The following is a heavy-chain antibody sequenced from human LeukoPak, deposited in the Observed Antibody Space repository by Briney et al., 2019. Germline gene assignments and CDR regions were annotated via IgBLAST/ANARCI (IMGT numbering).Heavy chain of an antibody. V-gene: IGHV4-34*01. CDR3: ARGGFAASFDY. CDR2: INHSGST. CDR1: GGSFSGYY. Sequence: SETLSVTCAVYGGSFSGYYWSWIRQPPGKGLEWIGEINHSGSTNYNPSLKSRVTISVDTSKNQFSLKLSSVTAADTVVYYCARGGFAASFDYWGQGTLVTVSS. J-gene: IGHJ4*02. D-gene: IGHD3-3*01.